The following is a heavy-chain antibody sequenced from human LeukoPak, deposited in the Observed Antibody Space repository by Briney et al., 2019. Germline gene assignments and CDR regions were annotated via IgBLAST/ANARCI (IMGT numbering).Heavy chain of an antibody. CDR1: GYTFIEYH. V-gene: IGHV1-2*02. CDR2: INPSNGVT. D-gene: IGHD2-8*01. J-gene: IGHJ4*02. CDR3: ARDRVGEAAPGVLDF. Sequence: GASVKVSRKASGYTFIEYHLHWVRQAPGQGLEWMGWINPSNGVTNFAQTFRGRVALTRDTSIDTVYMDLTSLKFDDTAVYYCARDRVGEAAPGVLDFWGQGTLVSVSS.